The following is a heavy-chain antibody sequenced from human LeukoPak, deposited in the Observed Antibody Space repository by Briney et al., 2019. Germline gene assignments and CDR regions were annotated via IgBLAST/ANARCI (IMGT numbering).Heavy chain of an antibody. CDR1: GGTFSSYA. CDR2: INPSGGST. Sequence: ASVKVSCKASGGTFSSYAISWVRQAPGQGLEWMGIINPSGGSTSYAQKFQGRVTMTRNTSISTAYMELSSLRSEDTAVYYCARARGYSSPPNWFDPWGQGTLVTVSS. CDR3: ARARGYSSPPNWFDP. J-gene: IGHJ5*02. D-gene: IGHD6-13*01. V-gene: IGHV1-46*01.